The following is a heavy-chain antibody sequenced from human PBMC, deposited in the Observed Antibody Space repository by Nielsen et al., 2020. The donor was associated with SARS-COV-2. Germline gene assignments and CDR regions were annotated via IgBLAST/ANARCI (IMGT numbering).Heavy chain of an antibody. CDR3: AIDYYYDSSGSYDAFDI. V-gene: IGHV4-34*01. CDR1: GGSFSGYY. CDR2: INHSGST. D-gene: IGHD3-22*01. J-gene: IGHJ3*02. Sequence: SETLSLTCAVYGGSFSGYYWSWIRQPPGKGLEWIGEINHSGSTNYNPSLKSRVTISVDTSKNQFSLKLSSVTAADTAVYYCAIDYYYDSSGSYDAFDIWGQGTMVTVSS.